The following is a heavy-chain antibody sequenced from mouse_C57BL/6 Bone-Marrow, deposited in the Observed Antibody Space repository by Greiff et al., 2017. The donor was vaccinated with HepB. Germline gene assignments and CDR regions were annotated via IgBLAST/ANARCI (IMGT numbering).Heavy chain of an antibody. V-gene: IGHV1-55*01. CDR1: GYTFTSYW. CDR3: ARVVPPFNYYGSSDAMDY. CDR2: IYPGSGST. D-gene: IGHD1-1*01. Sequence: QVQLQQPGAELVKPGASVKMSCKASGYTFTSYWITWVKQRPGQGLEWIGDIYPGSGSTNYNEKFKSKATLTVDTSSSTAYMQLSSLTSEDSAVYYCARVVPPFNYYGSSDAMDYWGQGTSVTVSS. J-gene: IGHJ4*01.